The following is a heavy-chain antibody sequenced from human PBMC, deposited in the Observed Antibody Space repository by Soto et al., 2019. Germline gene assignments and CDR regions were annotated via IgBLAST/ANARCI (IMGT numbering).Heavy chain of an antibody. CDR1: GGTFSSYT. CDR2: IIPILGIA. D-gene: IGHD6-19*01. Sequence: GASVKVSWKAAGGTFSSYTISWGRQAPGQGLEWMGRIIPILGIANYAQKFQGRVTITADKSTSTAYMELSSLRSEDTAVYYCASFIAVAGPDAFDIWGQGTMVTVSS. V-gene: IGHV1-69*02. CDR3: ASFIAVAGPDAFDI. J-gene: IGHJ3*02.